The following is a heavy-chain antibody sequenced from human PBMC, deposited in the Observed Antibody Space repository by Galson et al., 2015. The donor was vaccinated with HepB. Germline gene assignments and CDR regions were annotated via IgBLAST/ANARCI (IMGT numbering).Heavy chain of an antibody. CDR2: ISYDGSNK. J-gene: IGHJ6*02. Sequence: SLRLSCAASGFTFSSYAMHWVRQAPGKGLEWVAGISYDGSNKYYADSVKGRFTISRDNSKNTLYLQMNSLRAEDTAVYYCARVGSMFSYGMAVWGRGTPVTASS. V-gene: IGHV3-30-3*01. CDR3: ARVGSMFSYGMAV. CDR1: GFTFSSYA. D-gene: IGHD3-10*02.